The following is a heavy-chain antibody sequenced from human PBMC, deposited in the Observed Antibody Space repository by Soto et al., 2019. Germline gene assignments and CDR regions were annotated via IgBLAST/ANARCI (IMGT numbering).Heavy chain of an antibody. V-gene: IGHV4-59*01. CDR1: GASIDTNY. Sequence: SETLSLTCNVSGASIDTNYWNWNRQSQGKXLEWIGYIFAGGSTNYNPSLESRITISVDTSEKQVSLKLSSVSAADTARYFCAGYCSSSICPEHHYFPLEVWGQGTTVTVSS. J-gene: IGHJ6*02. CDR3: AGYCSSSICPEHHYFPLEV. CDR2: IFAGGST. D-gene: IGHD2-2*01.